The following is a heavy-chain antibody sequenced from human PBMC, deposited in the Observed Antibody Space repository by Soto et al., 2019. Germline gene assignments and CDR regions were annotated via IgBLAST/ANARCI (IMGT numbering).Heavy chain of an antibody. CDR3: ARHCPAARDNWFDP. D-gene: IGHD6-25*01. J-gene: IGHJ5*02. V-gene: IGHV4-39*01. CDR2: IYYSGST. CDR1: GGSISSSSYY. Sequence: PSDTLSLTCTVSGGSISSSSYYWSWIRQPPGKGLEWIGSIYYSGSTYYNPSLKSRVTISVDTSKNQFSLKLSSVTAADTAVYYCARHCPAARDNWFDPWGQGXLVTVYS.